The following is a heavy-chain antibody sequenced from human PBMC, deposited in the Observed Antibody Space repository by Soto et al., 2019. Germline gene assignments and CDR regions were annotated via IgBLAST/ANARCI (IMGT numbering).Heavy chain of an antibody. J-gene: IGHJ5*02. D-gene: IGHD3-3*01. V-gene: IGHV3-33*01. CDR3: ARGDYDFWSGYYAEVNRFGP. Sequence: QVQLVESGGGVVQPGRSLRLSCAASGFTFSSYGMHWVRQAPGKGLEWVAVIWYDGSNKYYADSVKGRFTISRDNSKNTLYLQMNSLRAEDTAVYYCARGDYDFWSGYYAEVNRFGPWGQGTLVTVSS. CDR2: IWYDGSNK. CDR1: GFTFSSYG.